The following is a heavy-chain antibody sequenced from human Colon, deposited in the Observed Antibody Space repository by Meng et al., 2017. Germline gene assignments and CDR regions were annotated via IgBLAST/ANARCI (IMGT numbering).Heavy chain of an antibody. CDR1: GGSFSGYY. CDR3: ARERLSSGWYGGRWFDP. D-gene: IGHD6-19*01. CDR2: INHSGST. V-gene: IGHV4-34*01. Sequence: QVLLQNWGAGLLKPSETLSLTCAVYGGSFSGYYWSWIRQPPGKGLEWIGEINHSGSTNYNPSLKSRVTISVDTSKNQFSLKLSSVTAADTAVYYCARERLSSGWYGGRWFDPWGQGTLVTVSS. J-gene: IGHJ5*02.